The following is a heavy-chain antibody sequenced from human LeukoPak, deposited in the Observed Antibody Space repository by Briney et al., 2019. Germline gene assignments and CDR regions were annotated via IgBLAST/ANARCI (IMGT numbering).Heavy chain of an antibody. D-gene: IGHD6-6*01. Sequence: GASVKVSCKASGYTFTGYYMHWVRPAPGQGLEWIGWINPNSGGTNYAQKFQGRVTMTRDTSISTAYMELSRLRSDDTAVYYCARAGVYSSSPLDYWGQGTLVTVSS. CDR2: INPNSGGT. CDR3: ARAGVYSSSPLDY. V-gene: IGHV1-2*02. J-gene: IGHJ4*02. CDR1: GYTFTGYY.